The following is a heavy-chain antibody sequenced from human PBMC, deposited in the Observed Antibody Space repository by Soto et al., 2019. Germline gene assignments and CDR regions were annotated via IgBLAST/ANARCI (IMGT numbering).Heavy chain of an antibody. D-gene: IGHD6-19*01. CDR1: GYTFTSYG. Sequence: QVQLVQSGAEVRKPGASVKVSCKASGYTFTSYGISWVRQAPGQGLEWMGWISAYNGNTNYAQKLQGRVTMTTDTSTSTAYMELRSLRSDDTAVYYCARDPSSSWHRPYSSGWYRGPTESFDYWGQGTLVTVSS. J-gene: IGHJ4*02. CDR3: ARDPSSSWHRPYSSGWYRGPTESFDY. V-gene: IGHV1-18*01. CDR2: ISAYNGNT.